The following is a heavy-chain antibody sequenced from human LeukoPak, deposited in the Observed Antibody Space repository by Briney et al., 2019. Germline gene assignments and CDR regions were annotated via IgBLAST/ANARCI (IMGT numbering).Heavy chain of an antibody. D-gene: IGHD3-22*01. CDR2: IYYSGST. CDR3: AREAGDSSGYFDGPLFDY. Sequence: SETLSLTCTVSGGSISSYYWSWIRQPPGKGLEWIGYIYYSGSTNYSPSLKSRVTISVDTSKNQFSLKLSSVTAADTAVYYCAREAGDSSGYFDGPLFDYWGQGTLVTVSS. J-gene: IGHJ4*02. CDR1: GGSISSYY. V-gene: IGHV4-59*12.